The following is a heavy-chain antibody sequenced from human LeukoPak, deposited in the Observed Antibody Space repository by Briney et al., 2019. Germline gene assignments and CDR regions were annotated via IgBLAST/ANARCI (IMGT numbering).Heavy chain of an antibody. CDR3: AKDMSRIAAAGTAPQVIDY. J-gene: IGHJ4*02. Sequence: PGRSLRLSCAASGFTFDDYAMHWVRQAPGKGLEWVSGISWNSGSIGYADSVKGRFTISRDNAKNSLYLQMNSLRAEDMALYYSAKDMSRIAAAGTAPQVIDYWGQGTLVTVSS. CDR2: ISWNSGSI. D-gene: IGHD6-13*01. CDR1: GFTFDDYA. V-gene: IGHV3-9*03.